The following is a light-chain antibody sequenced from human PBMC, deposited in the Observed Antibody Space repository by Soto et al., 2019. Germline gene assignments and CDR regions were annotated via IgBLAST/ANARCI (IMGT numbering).Light chain of an antibody. CDR2: SAS. Sequence: DIQLTQSPSFVSASEGDRVTITCRASQGVRSYLAWYQQRPGKAPNLLIYSASTLQSGVPSRFSGSGSGTEFTLTINSLQPEDFATYYCQQLNDYPLTFGGGTKVEIK. V-gene: IGKV1-9*01. CDR3: QQLNDYPLT. J-gene: IGKJ4*01. CDR1: QGVRSY.